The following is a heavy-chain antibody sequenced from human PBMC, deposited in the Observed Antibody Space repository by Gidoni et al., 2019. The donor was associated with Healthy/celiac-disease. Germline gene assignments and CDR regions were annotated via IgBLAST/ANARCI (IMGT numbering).Heavy chain of an antibody. V-gene: IGHV3-21*01. J-gene: IGHJ4*02. CDR3: ARVDLSDY. CDR1: GFTFSSYS. CDR2: ISSSSSYI. D-gene: IGHD2-2*03. Sequence: EVQLVESGGGRVKPGGSLRVACAASGFTFSSYSMKRVRQGPGKGLECVSSISSSSSYIYYADSVKGRFTISRDNAKNSLYLQMNSLRAEDTAVYYCARVDLSDYWGQGTLVTVSS.